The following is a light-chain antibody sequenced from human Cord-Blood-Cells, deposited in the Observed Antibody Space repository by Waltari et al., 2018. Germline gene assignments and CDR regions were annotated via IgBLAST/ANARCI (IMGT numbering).Light chain of an antibody. CDR2: EVS. Sequence: QSALTQPPSASGSPGQSVTLSCTGTSSDVGGYNYVYWYQQHPGKAPKLMIYEVSKRPSGVPDRFSGSKSGNTASLTVSGLQAEDEADYYCSSYAGSNNLGVFGTGTKVTVL. J-gene: IGLJ1*01. V-gene: IGLV2-8*01. CDR3: SSYAGSNNLGV. CDR1: SSDVGGYNY.